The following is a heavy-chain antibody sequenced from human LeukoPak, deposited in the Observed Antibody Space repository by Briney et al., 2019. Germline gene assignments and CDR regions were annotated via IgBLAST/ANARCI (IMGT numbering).Heavy chain of an antibody. J-gene: IGHJ4*02. CDR2: ICYNGTT. D-gene: IGHD6-19*01. CDR1: GGSISSYY. Sequence: SETLSLTCTVSGGSISSYYWSWIRQPPEKGLEWIGYICYNGTTNYNPSLKSRVTISVDTSRNQFSLKLNSVTAADTAVYYCARQCCPAVAGTFFDYWGQGTPVTVSS. CDR3: ARQCCPAVAGTFFDY. V-gene: IGHV4-59*08.